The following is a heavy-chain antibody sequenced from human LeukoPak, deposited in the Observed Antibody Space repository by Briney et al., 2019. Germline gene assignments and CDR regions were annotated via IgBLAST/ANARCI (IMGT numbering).Heavy chain of an antibody. J-gene: IGHJ6*02. V-gene: IGHV1-69*13. CDR1: GGTFSSYA. D-gene: IGHD2-2*02. Sequence: ASVKVSCKASGGTFSSYAISWVRQAPGQGLEWMGGIIPIFGTANYAQKFQGRVTITADESTSTAYMELSSLRSEDTAVYYCASPVGYCSSTSCYRGYYYYYGMDVWGQGTTVTVSS. CDR3: ASPVGYCSSTSCYRGYYYYYGMDV. CDR2: IIPIFGTA.